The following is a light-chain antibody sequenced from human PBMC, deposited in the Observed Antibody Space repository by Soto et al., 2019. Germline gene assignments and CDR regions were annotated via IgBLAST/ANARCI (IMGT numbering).Light chain of an antibody. Sequence: DIQMPQSPSSLSASVGDRVTITCRASQGISNYLAWYQQKPGKPPNLLIYAASTLQSGVPSRFSGSGSGTDFTLTISSLQPGDVATYYCQNHDSAPITFGQGTRLEIK. V-gene: IGKV1-27*01. J-gene: IGKJ5*01. CDR2: AAS. CDR3: QNHDSAPIT. CDR1: QGISNY.